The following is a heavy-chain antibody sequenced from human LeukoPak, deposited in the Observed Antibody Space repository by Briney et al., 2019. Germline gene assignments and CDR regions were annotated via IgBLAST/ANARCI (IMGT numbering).Heavy chain of an antibody. CDR2: INTGNGNT. J-gene: IGHJ4*02. CDR1: GYIFTSYP. V-gene: IGHV1-3*04. D-gene: IGHD5-18*01. Sequence: ASVKVSCKASGYIFTSYPIHWVRQAPGQRLEWMGWINTGNGNTKYSQKFEGRVTVTRDTPATAAYMELSSPRSEDTAVYYCARDRAMADYWGQGTLVTVSS. CDR3: ARDRAMADY.